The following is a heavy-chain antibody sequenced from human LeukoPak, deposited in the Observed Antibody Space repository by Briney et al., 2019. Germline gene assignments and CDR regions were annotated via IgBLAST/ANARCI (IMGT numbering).Heavy chain of an antibody. CDR3: ARDDDPDYYFDY. CDR1: GFTFSSYA. CDR2: ISYDGSNK. J-gene: IGHJ4*02. D-gene: IGHD1-1*01. V-gene: IGHV3-30-3*01. Sequence: PGGSLRLSCAASGFTFSSYAMHWVRQAPGKGLEWVAVISYDGSNKYYADSVKGRFTISRDNSKNTLYLQMNSLRAEDTAVYYCARDDDPDYYFDYWGQGALVIVSS.